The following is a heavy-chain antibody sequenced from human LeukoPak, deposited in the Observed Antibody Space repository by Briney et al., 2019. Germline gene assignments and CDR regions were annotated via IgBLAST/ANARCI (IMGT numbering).Heavy chain of an antibody. V-gene: IGHV3-11*04. CDR2: ISSSGSTI. CDR1: GFTFSDYY. D-gene: IGHD3-10*01. J-gene: IGHJ6*03. CDR3: AREMGRGAVHYYYYMDV. Sequence: GGSLRLSCAASGFTFSDYYMSWMRQAPGKGLEGVSYISSSGSTIYYAHSVKGRFTISRDNAKNSLDTQINSLKAEDTAVYYCAREMGRGAVHYYYYMDVWGKGTTVTVSS.